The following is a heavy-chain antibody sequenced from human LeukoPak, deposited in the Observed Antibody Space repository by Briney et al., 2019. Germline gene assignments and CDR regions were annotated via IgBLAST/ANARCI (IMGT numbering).Heavy chain of an antibody. CDR3: ARSLRITMIVVVIGFDY. J-gene: IGHJ4*02. CDR2: LSSSGGAT. D-gene: IGHD3-22*01. V-gene: IGHV3-23*01. CDR1: GFTFSNYA. Sequence: GGSLRLSCVASGFTFSNYAMSWVRQAPGKGLEWVSILSSSGGATYYADSVKGRFTISRDNSKNTLYLQMNSLRAEDTAVYYCARSLRITMIVVVIGFDYWGQGTLVTVTS.